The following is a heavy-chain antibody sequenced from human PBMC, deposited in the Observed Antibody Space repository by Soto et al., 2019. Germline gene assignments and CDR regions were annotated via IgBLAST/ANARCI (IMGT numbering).Heavy chain of an antibody. CDR2: ISYDGSNN. CDR1: GFTFSTYG. V-gene: IGHV3-30*18. J-gene: IGHJ4*02. Sequence: QVQLVESGGGVVQPGRSLRLSCAASGFTFSTYGMHWVRQTPGKGLEWVAVISYDGSNNYYADSVKGRFTISRDNSKNRLYLQMNSLRAEDTAVYYCAKAAMIVVVMEGFFDFWGQGTLVTVSS. CDR3: AKAAMIVVVMEGFFDF. D-gene: IGHD3-22*01.